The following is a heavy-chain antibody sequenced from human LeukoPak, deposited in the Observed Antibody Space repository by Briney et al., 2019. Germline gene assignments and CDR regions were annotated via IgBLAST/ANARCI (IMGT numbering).Heavy chain of an antibody. CDR1: GFPFSSNY. CDR2: IYSCGST. V-gene: IGHV3-53*01. CDR3: ARAPRVVHFDY. J-gene: IGHJ4*02. Sequence: PGGSLRLSCAASGFPFSSNYMSWVRQAPGKGLEWVSVIYSCGSTYYADSVKGRFTISRDNSKNTLYLQMNSLRAEDTAVYYCARAPRVVHFDYWGQGTLVTVSS. D-gene: IGHD4-23*01.